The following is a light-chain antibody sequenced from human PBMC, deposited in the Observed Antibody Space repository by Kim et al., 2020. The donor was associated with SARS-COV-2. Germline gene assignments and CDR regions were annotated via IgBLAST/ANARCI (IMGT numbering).Light chain of an antibody. J-gene: IGLJ2*01. V-gene: IGLV3-1*01. Sequence: SVSPGQTASITCSGDKLGDRYVCWYQQKPGQSPVLVIYGENRRPSGIPERFSGSNSGNTATLTISGTQAMDEADYYCQAWDSSTVLFGGGTQLTV. CDR2: GEN. CDR3: QAWDSSTVL. CDR1: KLGDRY.